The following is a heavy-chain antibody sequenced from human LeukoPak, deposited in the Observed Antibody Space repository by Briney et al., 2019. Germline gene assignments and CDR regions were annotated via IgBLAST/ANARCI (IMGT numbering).Heavy chain of an antibody. V-gene: IGHV1-46*01. D-gene: IGHD6-19*01. J-gene: IGHJ4*02. CDR2: INPSGGST. CDR1: GYTFTSYY. Sequence: GASVKVSCKASGYTFTSYYMHWVRQAPGQGLEWMGIINPSGGSTSYAQKFQGRVTMTRDTSTSTVYMELSSLRSEDTAVYYCARNPGLSSGWIYYFDYWGQGTLVTVSS. CDR3: ARNPGLSSGWIYYFDY.